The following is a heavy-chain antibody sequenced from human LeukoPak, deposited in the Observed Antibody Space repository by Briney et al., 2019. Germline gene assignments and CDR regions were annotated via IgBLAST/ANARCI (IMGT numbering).Heavy chain of an antibody. CDR1: GFTFSSYG. Sequence: GGSLRLSCAASGFTFSSYGMHWGRQAPGKGLEWVAVISYDGSNKYYADSVKGRFTISRDNSKNTLYLQMNSLRAEDTAVYYCAQRSYYYYGMDVWGKGTTVTVSS. V-gene: IGHV3-30*03. J-gene: IGHJ6*04. CDR3: AQRSYYYYGMDV. CDR2: ISYDGSNK.